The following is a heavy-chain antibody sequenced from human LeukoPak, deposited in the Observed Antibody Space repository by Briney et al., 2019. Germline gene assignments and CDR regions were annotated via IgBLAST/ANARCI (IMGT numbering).Heavy chain of an antibody. CDR2: INPNSGGT. D-gene: IGHD5-24*01. V-gene: IGHV1-2*02. CDR1: GYTFTGYY. CDR3: ARDRGEGYNYFPDAFDI. Sequence: ASVKVSCKASGYTFTGYYMHWVRQAPGQELERMGWINPNSGGTNYAQKFQGRVTMTRDTSISTAYMELSRLRSDDSAVYYCARDRGEGYNYFPDAFDIWGQGTMVTVSS. J-gene: IGHJ3*02.